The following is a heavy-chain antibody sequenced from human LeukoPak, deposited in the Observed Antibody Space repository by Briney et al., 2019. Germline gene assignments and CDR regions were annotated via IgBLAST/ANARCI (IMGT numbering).Heavy chain of an antibody. CDR2: TGPNSVNT. V-gene: IGHV3-23*01. CDR3: AKGDDIGKHTTRGYSFDN. Sequence: GGSLRLSCAASGFTFSRHSMSWVRQAPGKGLEWVSTTGPNSVNTLCAESVQGRFTMSRGTSKNTLYMQMDNLRVDDTAVYYCAKGDDIGKHTTRGYSFDNWGQGNLVTVSS. J-gene: IGHJ4*02. D-gene: IGHD2-21*01. CDR1: GFTFSRHS.